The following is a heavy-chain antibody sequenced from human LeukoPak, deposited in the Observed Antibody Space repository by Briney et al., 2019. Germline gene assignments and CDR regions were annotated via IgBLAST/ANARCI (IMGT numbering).Heavy chain of an antibody. CDR3: ARRREDDYVWGSYRPNYYYYMDV. J-gene: IGHJ6*03. CDR2: IYTSGST. CDR1: GGSISSGSYY. V-gene: IGHV4-61*02. Sequence: SETLSLTCTVSGGSISSGSYYWSWIRQPAGKGLEWLGRIYTSGSTNYNPSLKSRVTISVDTSKNQFSLKLSSVTAADTAVYYCARRREDDYVWGSYRPNYYYYMDVWGKGTTVTISS. D-gene: IGHD3-16*02.